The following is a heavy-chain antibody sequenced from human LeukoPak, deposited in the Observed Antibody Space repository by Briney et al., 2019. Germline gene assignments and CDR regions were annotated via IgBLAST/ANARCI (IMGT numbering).Heavy chain of an antibody. Sequence: AASVKVSCKASGYTFTSYGISWVRQAPGQGLEWMGWISAYNGNTNYAQKLQGRVTMTTDTSTSTAYMELRSLRSDDTAVYYCAREDLPGPPDDSGSYLVFGYWGQGTLVTVSS. D-gene: IGHD1-26*01. J-gene: IGHJ4*02. CDR1: GYTFTSYG. V-gene: IGHV1-18*01. CDR2: ISAYNGNT. CDR3: AREDLPGPPDDSGSYLVFGY.